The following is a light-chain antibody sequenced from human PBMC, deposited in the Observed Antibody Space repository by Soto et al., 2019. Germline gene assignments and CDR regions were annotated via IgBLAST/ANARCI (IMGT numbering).Light chain of an antibody. Sequence: IMLKQSPGTLSLTPGERATLSCRASERLSSVYLAWYQQRPGQPPRLLIHGASNRATGIPDRFSGSGSGTDFTLIINRLEPEDVAVYYCQQYTAWPPWTFGQGTKVDIK. V-gene: IGKV3-20*01. J-gene: IGKJ1*01. CDR1: ERLSSVY. CDR2: GAS. CDR3: QQYTAWPPWT.